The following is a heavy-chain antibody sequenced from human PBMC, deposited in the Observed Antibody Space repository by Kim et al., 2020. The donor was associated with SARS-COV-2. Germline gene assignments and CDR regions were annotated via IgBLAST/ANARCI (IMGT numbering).Heavy chain of an antibody. CDR1: GFTFSSYG. V-gene: IGHV3-30*18. CDR2: ISYDGSKK. Sequence: GGSLRLSCAASGFTFSSYGMHWVRQAPGKGLEWVAVISYDGSKKYYADSVKGRFTISRDNSKNTLYLQMNSLGAVDTAVYYCAKDRRPAEITIFGVVEAIYFYYGMDVWGQGTTVTVSS. D-gene: IGHD3-3*01. CDR3: AKDRRPAEITIFGVVEAIYFYYGMDV. J-gene: IGHJ6*02.